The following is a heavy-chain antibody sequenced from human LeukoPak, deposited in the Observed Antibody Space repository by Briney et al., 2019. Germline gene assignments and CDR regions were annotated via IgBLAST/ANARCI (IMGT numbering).Heavy chain of an antibody. CDR1: GGSISSYY. D-gene: IGHD2-15*01. CDR3: AREAATTLAFDI. J-gene: IGHJ3*02. Sequence: PETLSLTCTVSGGSISSYYWSWIRQPAGKGLEWIGRIYTSGSTNYNPSLKSRVTMSVDTSKNQFSLKLSSVTAADTAVYYCAREAATTLAFDIWGQGTMVTVSS. CDR2: IYTSGST. V-gene: IGHV4-4*07.